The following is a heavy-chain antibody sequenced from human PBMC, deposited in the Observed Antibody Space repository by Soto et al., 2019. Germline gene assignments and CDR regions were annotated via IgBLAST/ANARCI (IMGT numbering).Heavy chain of an antibody. CDR2: IYYSGST. CDR3: ARVLGVGRDWFDP. Sequence: SETLSLTCTASGGPISSYYWSWIRQPPGKGLEWIGYIYYSGSTYYNPSLKSRVTISVDTSKNQFSLKLSSVTAADTAVYYCARVLGVGRDWFDPWGQGTLVTVSS. CDR1: GGPISSYY. V-gene: IGHV4-59*01. D-gene: IGHD3-16*01. J-gene: IGHJ5*02.